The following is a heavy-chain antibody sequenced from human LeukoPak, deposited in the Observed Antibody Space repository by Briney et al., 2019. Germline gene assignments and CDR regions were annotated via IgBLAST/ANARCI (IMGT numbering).Heavy chain of an antibody. CDR1: GGSMSSYY. D-gene: IGHD1-26*01. J-gene: IGHJ3*02. V-gene: IGHV4-4*07. CDR3: ARANWDVFRNAFDI. Sequence: PSETLSLTCTVSGGSMSSYYWSWIRQPAGKGLEWIGRIYTSGSTNYNPSLKSRVTMSVDTSKNQFSLNLSSVTAADTAVYFCARANWDVFRNAFDIWGQGTMVTVSS. CDR2: IYTSGST.